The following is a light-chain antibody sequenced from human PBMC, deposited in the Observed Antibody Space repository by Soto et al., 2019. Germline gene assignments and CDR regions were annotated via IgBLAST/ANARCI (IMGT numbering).Light chain of an antibody. V-gene: IGKV3-20*01. CDR3: QHYET. Sequence: EIVLTQSPGTLTLSPGERATLSCRASQSISSSYLAWYQQKPGQAPRLLIFGASSRATGIPDRFSGSGSGTDFTLTISRLEPEDFATYNGQHYETSGQGTKVE. CDR2: GAS. CDR1: QSISSSY. J-gene: IGKJ1*01.